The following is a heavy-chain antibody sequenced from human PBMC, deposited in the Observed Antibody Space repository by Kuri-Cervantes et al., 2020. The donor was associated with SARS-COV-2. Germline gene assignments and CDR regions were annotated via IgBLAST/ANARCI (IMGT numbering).Heavy chain of an antibody. J-gene: IGHJ4*02. CDR3: VKHHDSSGWYFEAFWVY. Sequence: ASVKVSCKASGYTFTSYDINWVRQATGQGLEWMGWMNPNSGNTGYAQKFQGRVTMTRNTSVSTAYMELSSLRSEDTAVYYCVKHHDSSGWYFEAFWVYWGQGTLVTVSS. CDR1: GYTFTSYD. V-gene: IGHV1-8*01. D-gene: IGHD6-19*01. CDR2: MNPNSGNT.